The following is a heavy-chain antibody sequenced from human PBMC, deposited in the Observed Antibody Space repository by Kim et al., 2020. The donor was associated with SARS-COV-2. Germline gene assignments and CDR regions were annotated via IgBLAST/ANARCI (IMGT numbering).Heavy chain of an antibody. J-gene: IGHJ5*02. CDR2: FDPENGEI. CDR3: ATSDTFYNWFDP. V-gene: IGHV1-24*01. CDR1: GYTLTELA. Sequence: ASVKVSCKVSGYTLTELAIHWVRQTPGKGLEWMGGFDPENGEISYAQKFQGRVTMTGDSSTDTAFMELSSLRSDDTAVYYCATSDTFYNWFDPWGQGTL.